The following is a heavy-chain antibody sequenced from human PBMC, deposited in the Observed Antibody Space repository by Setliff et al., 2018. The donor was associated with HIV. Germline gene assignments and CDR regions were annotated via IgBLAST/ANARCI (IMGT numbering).Heavy chain of an antibody. Sequence: SETLSLTCVISGGSMGSHYWSWIRQSPGKGLEWIGIIFPGGATNYNPSLTSRATISVDTSKNHLFLKLTSVTTADTAVYFCAKSSPSIGYITDCWGQGAPVTVS. CDR2: IFPGGAT. V-gene: IGHV4-59*11. CDR3: AKSSPSIGYITDC. D-gene: IGHD5-12*01. J-gene: IGHJ4*02. CDR1: GGSMGSHY.